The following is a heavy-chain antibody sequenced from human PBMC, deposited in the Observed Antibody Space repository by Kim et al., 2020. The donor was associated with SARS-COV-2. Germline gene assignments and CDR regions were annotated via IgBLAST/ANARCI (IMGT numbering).Heavy chain of an antibody. CDR3: TIEITWDVRPPPH. CDR1: GFTFSNAW. Sequence: GGSLRLSCAASGFTFSNAWMSWVRQPPGKGLEWVGRIKSKTDDGTAAYGAPVKGRFTISRDDSRNTLYLKMNSLTIEDTAVYYCTIEITWDVRPPPHWGQGSLVTVSS. J-gene: IGHJ4*02. CDR2: IKSKTDDGTA. D-gene: IGHD1-26*01. V-gene: IGHV3-15*01.